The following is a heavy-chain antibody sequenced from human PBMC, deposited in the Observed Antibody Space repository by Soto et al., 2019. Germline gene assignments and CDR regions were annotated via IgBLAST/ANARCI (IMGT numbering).Heavy chain of an antibody. CDR2: MNPNSGNT. CDR3: ARGVGDGDCSGGSCYFDDAFDI. V-gene: IGHV1-8*01. CDR1: GYTFTSYD. Sequence: ASVKVSCKASGYTFTSYDINLVRQATGQGLEWMGWMNPNSGNTGYAQKFQGRVTMTRNTSISTAYMELSSLRSEDTAVYYCARGVGDGDCSGGSCYFDDAFDIWGQGTMVTVSS. J-gene: IGHJ3*02. D-gene: IGHD2-15*01.